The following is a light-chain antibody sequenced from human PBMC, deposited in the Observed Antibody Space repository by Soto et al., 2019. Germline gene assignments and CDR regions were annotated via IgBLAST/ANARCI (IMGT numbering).Light chain of an antibody. J-gene: IGLJ2*01. V-gene: IGLV2-8*01. CDR1: SSDVGGYNY. CDR3: SASAGSSTL. CDR2: EVN. Sequence: QSALTQPSSASGSPGQSVTISCTGTSSDVGGYNYVSWYQQHPGKAPKLMLYEVNKRPSGVPDRFSGSKSGNTASLTVSGLQADDEADYYCSASAGSSTLFGGGTKLTVL.